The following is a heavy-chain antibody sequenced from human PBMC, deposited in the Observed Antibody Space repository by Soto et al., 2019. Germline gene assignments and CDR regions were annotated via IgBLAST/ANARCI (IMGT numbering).Heavy chain of an antibody. D-gene: IGHD6-6*01. CDR1: GGSFSGYY. Sequence: SETLSLTCAVYGGSFSGYYWSWIRQPPGKGLEWIGEINHSGKTNYNPSLKSRVAMSLDTSKNQFSLNLSSVTAADTAVYYCVRVWGRFRYSTSSHIDYWGQGTLVTVSS. V-gene: IGHV4-34*01. CDR3: VRVWGRFRYSTSSHIDY. CDR2: INHSGKT. J-gene: IGHJ4*02.